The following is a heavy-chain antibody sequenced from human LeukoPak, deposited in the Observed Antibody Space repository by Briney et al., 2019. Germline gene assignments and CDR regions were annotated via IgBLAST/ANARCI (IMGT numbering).Heavy chain of an antibody. CDR2: IYRTGTT. J-gene: IGHJ3*02. Sequence: SETLSLTCTVSGYSISNGYFWGWIRQPPGKGLEWIGNIYRTGTTFYNPSLQSRVSMSVDTSKNTFSLKVKSVTAADTAVYYCARDGYNPVAFDIWGQGTVVTVSS. CDR1: GYSISNGYF. V-gene: IGHV4-38-2*02. CDR3: ARDGYNPVAFDI. D-gene: IGHD5-24*01.